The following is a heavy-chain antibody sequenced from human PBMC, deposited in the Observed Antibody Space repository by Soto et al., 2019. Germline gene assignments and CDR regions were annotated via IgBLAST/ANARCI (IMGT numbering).Heavy chain of an antibody. CDR1: GFTFSSYS. J-gene: IGHJ4*02. V-gene: IGHV3-21*01. CDR2: ISSSSSYI. D-gene: IGHD5-12*01. Sequence: EVQLVESGGGLVKPGGSLRLSCAASGFTFSSYSMNWVRQAPGKGLEWVSSISSSSSYIYYADSVKGRFTISRDNAKNSLYLQMNRLRAEDTAVYYCASNGDGYNRYWGQGTLVTVSS. CDR3: ASNGDGYNRY.